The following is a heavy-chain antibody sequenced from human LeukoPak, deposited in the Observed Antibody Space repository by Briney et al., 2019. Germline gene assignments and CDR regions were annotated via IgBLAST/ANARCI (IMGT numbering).Heavy chain of an antibody. Sequence: GGSLRLSCAASGFTSSTYWMSWVRQAPGKGLEWVANIKQDGSEKYNVDSVKGRFTISRDNAKNSLYLQMNSLRAEDTAVYYCARDRNYSMDVWGKGTTVTVSS. CDR1: GFTSSTYW. J-gene: IGHJ6*03. CDR3: ARDRNYSMDV. V-gene: IGHV3-7*01. CDR2: IKQDGSEK.